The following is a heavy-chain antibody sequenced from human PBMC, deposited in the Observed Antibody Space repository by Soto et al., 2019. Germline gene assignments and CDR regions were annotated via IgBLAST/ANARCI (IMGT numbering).Heavy chain of an antibody. CDR1: GGTFSTYA. D-gene: IGHD2-15*01. CDR3: ARSKGGSSSLDIYYYCYYGMDV. Sequence: QVQLVQSGAEVKKPGSSVKVSCKAPGGTFSTYAISWVRQAPGQGLEWMGGVIPIFGTPKYAQKFQGRVTINADDSTSTGYMELRSLRSEDTAVYYCARSKGGSSSLDIYYYCYYGMDVWGQGTTVTVSS. J-gene: IGHJ6*02. CDR2: VIPIFGTP. V-gene: IGHV1-69*01.